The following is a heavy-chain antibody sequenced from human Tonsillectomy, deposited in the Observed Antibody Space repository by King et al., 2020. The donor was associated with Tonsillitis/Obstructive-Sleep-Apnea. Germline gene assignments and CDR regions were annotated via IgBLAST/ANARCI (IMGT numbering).Heavy chain of an antibody. Sequence: VQLVESGAEVKKPGASVKVSCKASGYTFTDYYLHWVRQAPGQGLDWMCRINPNSGGTNYAQKFQGRVTITRDTSITAAHMDLTSLRADDTAVYYCARGFHTTVTTLLDAFDLWGQGTMVTVSS. J-gene: IGHJ3*01. D-gene: IGHD4-17*01. CDR1: GYTFTDYY. CDR2: INPNSGGT. V-gene: IGHV1-2*06. CDR3: ARGFHTTVTTLLDAFDL.